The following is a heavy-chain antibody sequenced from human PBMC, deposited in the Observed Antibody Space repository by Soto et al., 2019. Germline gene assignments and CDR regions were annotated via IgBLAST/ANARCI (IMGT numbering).Heavy chain of an antibody. V-gene: IGHV1-3*01. J-gene: IGHJ2*01. Sequence: QVQLVQSGAEVKKPGASVKVSCKASGYTFTSYAMHWVRQAPGQRLEWMGWINAGNGNTKYSQKFQGRVTITRDTSASSAYMELSSLRSEDTAVYYCARGPGGPKGYFDLWGRGTLVTVSS. CDR1: GYTFTSYA. D-gene: IGHD3-10*01. CDR2: INAGNGNT. CDR3: ARGPGGPKGYFDL.